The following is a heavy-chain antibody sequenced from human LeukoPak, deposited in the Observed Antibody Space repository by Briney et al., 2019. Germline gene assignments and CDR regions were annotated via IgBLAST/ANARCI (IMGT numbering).Heavy chain of an antibody. V-gene: IGHV1-69*13. CDR2: VIPIFGTA. CDR1: GGTFSSYA. Sequence: ASVKVSCKASGGTFSSYAISWVRQAPGQGLEWMGGVIPIFGTANYAQKFQGRVTITADESTSTAYMELSSLRSEDTAVYYCAGSTVTRLAEYFQHWGQGTLVTVSS. CDR3: AGSTVTRLAEYFQH. D-gene: IGHD4-17*01. J-gene: IGHJ1*01.